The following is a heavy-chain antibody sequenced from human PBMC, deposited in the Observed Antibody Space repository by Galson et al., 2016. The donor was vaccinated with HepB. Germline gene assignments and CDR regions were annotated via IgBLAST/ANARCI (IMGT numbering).Heavy chain of an antibody. Sequence: SLRLSCAASGFTFSSYAMTWVRQAPGKGLEWVSAISGSGGTTYYADSAKGRFTISRDNSKNTLYLQMNSLRAEDTAVYHCARDALGTWDLTTWGQGTLVSVSS. CDR2: ISGSGGTT. CDR1: GFTFSSYA. J-gene: IGHJ1*01. V-gene: IGHV3-23*01. D-gene: IGHD1-26*01. CDR3: ARDALGTWDLTT.